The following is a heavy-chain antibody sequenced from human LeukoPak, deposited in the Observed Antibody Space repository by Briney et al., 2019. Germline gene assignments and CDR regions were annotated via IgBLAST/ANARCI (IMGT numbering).Heavy chain of an antibody. J-gene: IGHJ5*02. V-gene: IGHV3-7*01. CDR2: IKQDGSEK. CDR3: ARRGYFEFWSGYFQRLGGWFDP. Sequence: PGGSLRLSCVASGCRFSTYWMSWVRQAPGKGLEWVANIKQDGSEKYYVDSVKGRFTVSRDNAKISLYLEMNSLRAEDTAVYYCARRGYFEFWSGYFQRLGGWFDPWGQGTLVTVSP. CDR1: GCRFSTYW. D-gene: IGHD3-3*01.